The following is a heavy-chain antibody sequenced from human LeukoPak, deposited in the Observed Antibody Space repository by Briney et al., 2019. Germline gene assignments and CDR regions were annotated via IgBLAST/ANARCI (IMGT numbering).Heavy chain of an antibody. D-gene: IGHD1/OR15-1a*01. V-gene: IGHV3-30*18. CDR1: GFTFSIFG. CDR3: AKINNVDDF. Sequence: QPGGSLRLSCAASGFTFSIFGIHWVRQAPGKGLEWVAAISPDGNKEYYTESVKGRFTVSRDNSNNMIYLQINSLRGEDSAVYYCAKINNVDDFWGQGTLVTVSS. CDR2: ISPDGNKE. J-gene: IGHJ4*02.